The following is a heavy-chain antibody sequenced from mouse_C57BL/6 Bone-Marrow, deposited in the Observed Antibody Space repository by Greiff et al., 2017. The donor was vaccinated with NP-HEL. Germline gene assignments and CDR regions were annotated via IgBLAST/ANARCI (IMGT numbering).Heavy chain of an antibody. Sequence: QVQLQQPGAELVKPGASVKLSCKASGYTFTSYWMQWVKQRPGQGLEWIGEIDPSDSYTNYTQKFKGKATLTVDTSSSTAYMQLSSLTSEDSAVYYCARSLYSKGAYWGQGTLVTVSA. V-gene: IGHV1-50*01. J-gene: IGHJ3*01. CDR1: GYTFTSYW. CDR3: ARSLYSKGAY. D-gene: IGHD2-5*01. CDR2: IDPSDSYT.